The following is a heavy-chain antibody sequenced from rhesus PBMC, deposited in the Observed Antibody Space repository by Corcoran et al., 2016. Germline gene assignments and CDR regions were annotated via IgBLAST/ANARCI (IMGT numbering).Heavy chain of an antibody. D-gene: IGHD4-4*01. CDR1: GGSISGYY. V-gene: IGHV4-73*01. CDR2: IDGNSAST. J-gene: IGHJ4*01. Sequence: QVKLQQWGEGLVKPSETLSLTCAVYGGSISGYYWSWIRQPPGKGLEWIGNIDGNSASTNYNPALKTRVTISKDTSKNQFSLKLSSVTAADTAGYYCARDPYGSDYWGQGVLVTVSS. CDR3: ARDPYGSDY.